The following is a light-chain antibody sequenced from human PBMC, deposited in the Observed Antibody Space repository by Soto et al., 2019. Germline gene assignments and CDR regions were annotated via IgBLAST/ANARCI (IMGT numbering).Light chain of an antibody. Sequence: EIRLTQSAGAVSLSPEERATLSCRASQSVSSSYLAWYQQKPGQAPRLLIYGASNRATGIPDRFSGSGSGTDFTLTISRLEPEDFAVYYCQQYGSSPRTFGQGTRL. J-gene: IGKJ5*01. CDR1: QSVSSSY. CDR2: GAS. V-gene: IGKV3-20*01. CDR3: QQYGSSPRT.